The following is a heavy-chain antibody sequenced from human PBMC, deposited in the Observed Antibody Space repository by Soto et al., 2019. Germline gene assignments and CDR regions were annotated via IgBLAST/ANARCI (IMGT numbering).Heavy chain of an antibody. CDR3: AKYSRTEHLGES. Sequence: EDHLLESGGGLVQPGGSLRLSCVASGFTFGNYHMAWVRQAPGKGLEWVSAVSSGGDYTFYIDSVRGRFTVSRDNSNSILYLPMIILRADDTAIYYCAKYSRTEHLGESWGQGTLVTVSS. CDR2: VSSGGDYT. CDR1: GFTFGNYH. D-gene: IGHD1-26*01. V-gene: IGHV3-23*01. J-gene: IGHJ4*02.